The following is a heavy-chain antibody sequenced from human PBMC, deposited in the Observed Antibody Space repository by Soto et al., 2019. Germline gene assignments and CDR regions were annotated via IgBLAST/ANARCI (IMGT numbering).Heavy chain of an antibody. CDR2: IYYSGST. CDR1: GGSISSSSYY. V-gene: IGHV4-39*07. J-gene: IGHJ4*02. Sequence: SETLSLTCTDSGGSISSSSYYWGWIRQPPGKGLEWIGSIYYSGSTYYNPSLKSRVTISVDTSKNQFSLKLSSVTAADTAVYYCARVITMIVVAFDYWGQGTLVTVSS. D-gene: IGHD3-22*01. CDR3: ARVITMIVVAFDY.